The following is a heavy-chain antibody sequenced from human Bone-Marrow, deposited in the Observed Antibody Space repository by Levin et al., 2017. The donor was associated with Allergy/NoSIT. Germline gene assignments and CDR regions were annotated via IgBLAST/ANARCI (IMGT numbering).Heavy chain of an antibody. CDR2: MNPNSGNT. CDR3: ARSSSWLRLPDYYYYYGMDV. Sequence: KPGESLKISCKASGYTFTSYDINWVRQATGQGLEWMGWMNPNSGNTGYAQKFQGRVTMTRNTSISTAYMELSSLRSEDTAVYYCARSSSWLRLPDYYYYYGMDVWGQGTTVTVSS. D-gene: IGHD6-13*01. J-gene: IGHJ6*02. CDR1: GYTFTSYD. V-gene: IGHV1-8*01.